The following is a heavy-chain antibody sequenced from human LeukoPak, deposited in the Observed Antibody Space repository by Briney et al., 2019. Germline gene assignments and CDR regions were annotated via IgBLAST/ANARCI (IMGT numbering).Heavy chain of an antibody. D-gene: IGHD6-19*01. CDR3: ARGPPADLYSSGWYLNY. Sequence: ASVKVSCKASGYTFTGHYMHWVRQAPGQGLEWMGWINPNSGGTNYAQKFQGRVTMTRDTSISTAYMELSRLRSDDTAVYYCARGPPADLYSSGWYLNYWGQGTLVTVSS. CDR2: INPNSGGT. J-gene: IGHJ4*02. V-gene: IGHV1-2*02. CDR1: GYTFTGHY.